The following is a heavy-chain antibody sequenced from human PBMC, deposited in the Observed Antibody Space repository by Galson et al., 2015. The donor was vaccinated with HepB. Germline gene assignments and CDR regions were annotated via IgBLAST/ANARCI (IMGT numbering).Heavy chain of an antibody. CDR3: ARVVMYYYGSGSGGMDV. CDR2: INPNSGGT. V-gene: IGHV1-2*06. CDR1: GYTFTGYY. D-gene: IGHD3-10*01. J-gene: IGHJ6*02. Sequence: CKASGYTFTGYYMHWVRQAPGQGLEWMGRINPNSGGTNYAQKFQGRVTMTRDTSISTAYMELSRLRSDDTAVYYCARVVMYYYGSGSGGMDVWGQGTTVTVSS.